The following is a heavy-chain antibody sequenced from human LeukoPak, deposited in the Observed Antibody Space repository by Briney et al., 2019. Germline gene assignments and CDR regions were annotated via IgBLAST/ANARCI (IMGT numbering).Heavy chain of an antibody. CDR1: GFTFSTYW. J-gene: IGHJ4*02. D-gene: IGHD6-13*01. Sequence: PGGSLRLSCEAAGFTFSTYWMSWVRHAPGKGLEWVSGISWNSDTRGYADSVKGRFTISRDNAKNSLYLQMNSLRPEDTALYYCAKDMSEAAAGTTIDYWGQGTLVTVSS. CDR2: ISWNSDTR. V-gene: IGHV3-9*01. CDR3: AKDMSEAAAGTTIDY.